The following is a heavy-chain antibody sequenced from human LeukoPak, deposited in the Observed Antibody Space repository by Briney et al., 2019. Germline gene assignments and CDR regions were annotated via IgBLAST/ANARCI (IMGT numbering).Heavy chain of an antibody. CDR2: IGAYNGNT. CDR1: DYTFTSYG. V-gene: IGHV1-18*01. J-gene: IGHJ4*02. D-gene: IGHD5-24*01. CDR3: ARVGLGEMATIWLIDY. Sequence: ASVKVSCKASDYTFTSYGISWVRQAPGQGLEWMGWIGAYNGNTNYAQKLQGRVTMTTDTSTSTAYMELRSLRSDDTAVYYCARVGLGEMATIWLIDYWGQGTLVTVSS.